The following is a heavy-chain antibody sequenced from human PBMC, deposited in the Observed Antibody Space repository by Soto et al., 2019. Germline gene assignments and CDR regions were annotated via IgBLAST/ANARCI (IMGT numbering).Heavy chain of an antibody. CDR3: ARLGDSGSYFVF. Sequence: QVQLVQSGAEVKKAGSSVKVSCKASGGTFSSYAINWVRQAPGQGLEWMGGIIPIFGTANYAQKFQGRVTITADKSTTTAYMELTSLRSEDTAVYYCARLGDSGSYFVFWGQGTLVTVSS. D-gene: IGHD3-10*01. CDR2: IIPIFGTA. J-gene: IGHJ4*02. CDR1: GGTFSSYA. V-gene: IGHV1-69*06.